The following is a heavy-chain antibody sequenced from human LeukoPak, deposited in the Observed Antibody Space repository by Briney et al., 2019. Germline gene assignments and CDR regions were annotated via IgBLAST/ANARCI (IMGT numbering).Heavy chain of an antibody. CDR3: ASGRRNGDCTR. V-gene: IGHV4-30-2*01. Sequence: KTSETLSLTCTVSGGSISSGGYYWSWIRQPPGKGLEWIGYIYHSGSTYYNPSLKSRVTLSVDRSKNQFSLKLSSVTAADTAVYYCASGRRNGDCTRWGQGTLVTVSS. D-gene: IGHD4-17*01. J-gene: IGHJ4*02. CDR1: GGSISSGGYY. CDR2: IYHSGST.